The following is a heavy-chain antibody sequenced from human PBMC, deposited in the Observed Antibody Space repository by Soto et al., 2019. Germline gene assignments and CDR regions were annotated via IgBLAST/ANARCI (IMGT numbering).Heavy chain of an antibody. V-gene: IGHV1-18*01. CDR1: GYTFTSYG. D-gene: IGHD1-26*01. Sequence: ASVKVSCKASGYTFTSYGISWVRQAPGQGLEWMGWISAYNGNTNYAQKLQGRVTMTTDTSTSTAYMELRRLRSNDTAVYYCARGLGATSRFIFGYWGQGTLVTVSS. J-gene: IGHJ4*02. CDR3: ARGLGATSRFIFGY. CDR2: ISAYNGNT.